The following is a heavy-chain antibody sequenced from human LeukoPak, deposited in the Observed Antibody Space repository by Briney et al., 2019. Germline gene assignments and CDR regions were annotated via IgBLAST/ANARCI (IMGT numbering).Heavy chain of an antibody. V-gene: IGHV3-48*04. Sequence: GGSLRLSCVASGFTFTSCSMNWVRQVPGKGLEWVSHISSRNSSTIYYADSVKGRFTISRDNAKNSLFLQMNSLRAEDTAVYYCARGPLWFGELLYFDYWGQGTLVTVSS. J-gene: IGHJ4*02. CDR3: ARGPLWFGELLYFDY. D-gene: IGHD3-10*01. CDR1: GFTFTSCS. CDR2: ISSRNSSTI.